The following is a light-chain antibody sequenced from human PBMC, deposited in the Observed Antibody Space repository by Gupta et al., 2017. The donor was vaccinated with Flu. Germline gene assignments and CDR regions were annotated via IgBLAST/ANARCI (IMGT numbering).Light chain of an antibody. Sequence: DIVMTQSPDSLAVSLGERATINCKSSQTSLYSSNNKNYLAWYQQKPGQPPKLLIYWASTRESGVPDRFSGSGSGTDFTLTISSRQAEDVAVYYCQQEYSSPYSFGQGTKMEIK. J-gene: IGKJ2*03. CDR2: WAS. CDR3: QQEYSSPYS. V-gene: IGKV4-1*01. CDR1: QTSLYSSNNKNY.